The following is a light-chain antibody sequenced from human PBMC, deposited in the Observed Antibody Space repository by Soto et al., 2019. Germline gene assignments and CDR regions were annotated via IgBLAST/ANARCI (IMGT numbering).Light chain of an antibody. CDR3: QQANSFPPT. CDR1: QGIGSW. Sequence: DLQLAQSPSSVSASVGARVTITCRASQGIGSWLAWYQQKPGKAPKLLIYAASTLQSGVPSRFSGSGSGTDFTLTISSLQPEDFASYHCQQANSFPPTFGGGTKVEIQ. CDR2: AAS. J-gene: IGKJ4*01. V-gene: IGKV1D-12*01.